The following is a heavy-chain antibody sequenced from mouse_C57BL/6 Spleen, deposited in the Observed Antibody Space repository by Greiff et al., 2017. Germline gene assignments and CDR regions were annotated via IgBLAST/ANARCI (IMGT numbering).Heavy chain of an antibody. J-gene: IGHJ2*01. CDR1: GYAFSSYY. D-gene: IGHD1-1*01. V-gene: IGHV14-1*01. Sequence: EVQLQQSGAELVKPGASVKISCKASGYAFSSYYMHWVKQRPEQGLEWIGRIDPEDGDTEYAPKFQGKATMTADTSSNTAYLQLSSLTSEDTAVYYCTTRITTVVVDYWGQGTTLTVSS. CDR2: IDPEDGDT. CDR3: TTRITTVVVDY.